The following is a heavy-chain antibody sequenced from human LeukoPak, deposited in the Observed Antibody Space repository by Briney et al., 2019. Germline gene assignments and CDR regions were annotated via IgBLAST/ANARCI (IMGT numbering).Heavy chain of an antibody. Sequence: KTGGSLRLSCAASGFTFSDYYMSWIRQAPGKGLEWVSYISSSGSTIYYADSVKGRFTISRDNAKNSLYLQMNSLRAEDTAVHYCATSRDGYNFFDYWGQGTLVTVSS. J-gene: IGHJ4*02. CDR1: GFTFSDYY. CDR3: ATSRDGYNFFDY. D-gene: IGHD5-12*01. CDR2: ISSSGSTI. V-gene: IGHV3-11*01.